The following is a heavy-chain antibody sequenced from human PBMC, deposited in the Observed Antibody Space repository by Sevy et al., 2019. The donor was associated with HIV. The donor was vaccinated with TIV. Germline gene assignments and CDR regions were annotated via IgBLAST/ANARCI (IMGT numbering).Heavy chain of an antibody. CDR3: ARDGFTYDSSGYYPLFDY. J-gene: IGHJ4*02. Sequence: ASVKVSCKASGYTFTSYAMHWVRQAPGQRREWMGWINAGNGNTKYSQKFQGRVTITRDTSASTAYMELSSLRSEDTAVYYCARDGFTYDSSGYYPLFDYWGQGTLVTVSS. CDR1: GYTFTSYA. D-gene: IGHD3-22*01. V-gene: IGHV1-3*01. CDR2: INAGNGNT.